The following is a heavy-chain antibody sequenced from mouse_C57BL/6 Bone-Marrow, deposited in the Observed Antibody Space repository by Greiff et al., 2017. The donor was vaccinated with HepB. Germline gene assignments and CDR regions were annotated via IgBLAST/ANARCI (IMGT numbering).Heavy chain of an antibody. V-gene: IGHV1-81*01. CDR3: ARYDGYFYYFDY. CDR2: IYPRSGNT. D-gene: IGHD2-3*01. CDR1: GYTFTSYG. J-gene: IGHJ2*01. Sequence: VQLQQSGAELARPGASVKLSCKASGYTFTSYGISWVKQRTGQGLEWIGEIYPRSGNTYYNEKFKGKATLTADKSSSTAYMELRSLTSEDSAVYFCARYDGYFYYFDYGGQDTTLTVSS.